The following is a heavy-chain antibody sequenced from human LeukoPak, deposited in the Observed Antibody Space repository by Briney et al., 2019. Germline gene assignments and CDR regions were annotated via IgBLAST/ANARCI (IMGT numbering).Heavy chain of an antibody. J-gene: IGHJ4*01. CDR2: INSDVSST. CDR3: LKDADY. CDR1: GFTFSISG. V-gene: IGHV3-74*01. Sequence: GGSLRLSCAATGFTFSISGMHWVRQAPGKGLVWVSLINSDVSSTWYADSVKGRFTISRDNAKDTVYLQMDSLRAEDTAVYYCLKDADYWGHGTRVTVSS.